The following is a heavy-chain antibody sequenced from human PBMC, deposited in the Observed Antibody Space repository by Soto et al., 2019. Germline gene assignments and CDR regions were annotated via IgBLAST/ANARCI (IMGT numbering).Heavy chain of an antibody. CDR1: SGSISSSNW. CDR2: IYHSGST. Sequence: SETLSLTCAVSSGSISSSNWWSWVRQPPGKGLEWIGEIYHSGSTNYNPSLKSRVTISVDKSKNQFSLKLSSVTAADTAVYYCARVSDSSSSGAFEIWGQGTMVTVSS. V-gene: IGHV4-4*02. D-gene: IGHD6-6*01. J-gene: IGHJ3*02. CDR3: ARVSDSSSSGAFEI.